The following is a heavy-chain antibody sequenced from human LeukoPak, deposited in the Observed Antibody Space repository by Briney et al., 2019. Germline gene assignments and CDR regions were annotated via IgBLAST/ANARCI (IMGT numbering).Heavy chain of an antibody. CDR1: GYSSSSVYY. D-gene: IGHD5-24*01. Sequence: SETRSLTSIGFGYSSSSVYYWGWIRQPPGNGLEWIGSIYQSGSTYYNPSLKSRVTISVDTSKNQFSQKLSSATAADTAVYYCARVGRDGYRYYYYYYYMDVWGKGTAVTVSS. V-gene: IGHV4-38-2*02. CDR3: ARVGRDGYRYYYYYYYMDV. CDR2: IYQSGST. J-gene: IGHJ6*03.